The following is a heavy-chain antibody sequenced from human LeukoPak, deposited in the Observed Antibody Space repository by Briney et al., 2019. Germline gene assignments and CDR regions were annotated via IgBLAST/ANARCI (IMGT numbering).Heavy chain of an antibody. Sequence: PGTSLRLSCAASGFTFSSHAMHWVRQAPGKGLEWVAVVSYDGTYTYYADSMKGRFTISRDNSRNTLYLQMNSLRTEDTSVYYCARDRGYCTGGTCYSGNDYWGQGALLTVSS. CDR3: ARDRGYCTGGTCYSGNDY. J-gene: IGHJ4*02. D-gene: IGHD2-15*01. V-gene: IGHV3-30*04. CDR2: VSYDGTYT. CDR1: GFTFSSHA.